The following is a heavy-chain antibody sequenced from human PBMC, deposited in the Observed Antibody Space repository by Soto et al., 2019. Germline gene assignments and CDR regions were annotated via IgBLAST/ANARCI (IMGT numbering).Heavy chain of an antibody. J-gene: IGHJ5*01. CDR3: AMSRSGILDS. Sequence: SETLSLTCSVSGASFTSAVYYCSWIRQLPGKGLEWIVYIQISVSTIYSPSLKSRATISVDTSKNLFSLRLNSVTAADTAMYYCAMSRSGILDSWGQRTLVTV. D-gene: IGHD6-19*01. CDR1: GASFTSAVYY. V-gene: IGHV4-31*03. CDR2: IQISVST.